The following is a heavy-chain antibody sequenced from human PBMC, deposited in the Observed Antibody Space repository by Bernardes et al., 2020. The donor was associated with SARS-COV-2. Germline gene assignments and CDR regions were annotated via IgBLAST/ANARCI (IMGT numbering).Heavy chain of an antibody. Sequence: GRHLRRSWVASGFPFDDYNMYWVRPAPGKGLEWGSLITWDGSGSWYGDSVKGRFTISRDNSKNSLYLQMNSLRTEDTAFYYCAKDIEVGGVWGGMDVWGQGTTVTVSS. V-gene: IGHV3-43*01. CDR1: GFPFDDYN. CDR2: ITWDGSGS. D-gene: IGHD3-16*01. J-gene: IGHJ6*02. CDR3: AKDIEVGGVWGGMDV.